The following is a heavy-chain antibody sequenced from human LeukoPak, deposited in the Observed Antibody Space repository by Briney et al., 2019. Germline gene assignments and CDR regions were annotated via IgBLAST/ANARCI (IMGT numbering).Heavy chain of an antibody. Sequence: SQTPSLTCAVDGGSFSGYYCGWIRQPPGNGLEWIGCIYESGSTYHNPSLKSRVTISVDTSKNHFSLKLSSVTAADTAVYYCARDSRWVLRYFDRSYSPMDVWGKGTTVTISS. CDR2: IYESGST. J-gene: IGHJ6*04. CDR3: ARDSRWVLRYFDRSYSPMDV. V-gene: IGHV4-34*01. D-gene: IGHD3-9*01. CDR1: GGSFSGYY.